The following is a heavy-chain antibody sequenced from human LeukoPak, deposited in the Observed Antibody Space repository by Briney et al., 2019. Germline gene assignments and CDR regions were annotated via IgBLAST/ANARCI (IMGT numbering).Heavy chain of an antibody. CDR2: IIPILGIA. V-gene: IGHV1-69*04. D-gene: IGHD3-3*01. CDR1: GGTFSSYA. Sequence: ASVKVSCKASGGTFSSYAISWVRQAPGQGLEWMGRIIPILGIANYAQKFQGRVTITADKSTSTAYMELSSLRSEDTAVYYCARGQNYDFWSGYASWFDPWGQGTLVTVSS. CDR3: ARGQNYDFWSGYASWFDP. J-gene: IGHJ5*02.